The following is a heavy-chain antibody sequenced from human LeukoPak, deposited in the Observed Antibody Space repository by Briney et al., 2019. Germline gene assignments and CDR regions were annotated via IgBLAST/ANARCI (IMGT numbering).Heavy chain of an antibody. J-gene: IGHJ3*02. D-gene: IGHD6-6*01. CDR1: GFTFDDYA. V-gene: IGHV3-9*01. CDR3: AKGQDRQLHHAFDI. Sequence: GGSLRLSCAASGFTFDDYAMHWVRQAPRKGLEWVSGISWNSGSIGYADSVKGRFTISRDNAKNSLYLQMNSLRAEDTALYYCAKGQDRQLHHAFDIWGQGTMVTVSS. CDR2: ISWNSGSI.